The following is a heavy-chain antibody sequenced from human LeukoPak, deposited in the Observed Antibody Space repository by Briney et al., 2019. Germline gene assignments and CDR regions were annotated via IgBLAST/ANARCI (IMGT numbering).Heavy chain of an antibody. D-gene: IGHD3-10*01. CDR1: GFTFGSYA. Sequence: GGSLRLSCAASGFTFGSYAMNWVRQAPGRGLEWVSCIRASVSTIYYADSVKGRFTISRDNAKNSLYLQMNSLRAEDTAVYYCAREVEASGSYPPFYYHGMDVWGQGATVTVSS. CDR3: AREVEASGSYPPFYYHGMDV. J-gene: IGHJ6*02. CDR2: IRASVSTI. V-gene: IGHV3-48*01.